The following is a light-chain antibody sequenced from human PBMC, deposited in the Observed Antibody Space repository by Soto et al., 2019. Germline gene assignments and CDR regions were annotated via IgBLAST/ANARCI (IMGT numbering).Light chain of an antibody. CDR1: QTPRHY. CDR2: AAS. J-gene: IGKJ1*01. CDR3: QQSYSTRWT. Sequence: DIQMTQSPSSLSASVGDIVTITCRARQTPRHYLNCYQEKPGKAPKLLIYAASSLQSGVPSRFSGSGSGTDFTLTISSLQPEDFATYYCQQSYSTRWTFGQGNKV. V-gene: IGKV1-39*01.